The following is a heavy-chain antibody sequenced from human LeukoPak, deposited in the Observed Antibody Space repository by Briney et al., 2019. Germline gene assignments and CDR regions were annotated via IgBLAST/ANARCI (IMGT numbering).Heavy chain of an antibody. CDR3: ARDGSGWSRGRSCFY. D-gene: IGHD6-19*01. CDR2: ISRSGSTK. V-gene: IGHV3-11*01. CDR1: GFTFSDYN. J-gene: IGHJ4*02. Sequence: GGSLRLSCAASGFTFSDYNMRWIRQAPGKGLEWVSSISRSGSTKYYADSVKGRFTTSRDNAKNSLYLQMNSLRVEDTALYYCARDGSGWSRGRSCFYWGQGTLVTVSS.